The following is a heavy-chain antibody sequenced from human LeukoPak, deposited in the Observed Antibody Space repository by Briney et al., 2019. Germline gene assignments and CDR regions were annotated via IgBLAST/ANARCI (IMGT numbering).Heavy chain of an antibody. CDR2: ISSNGGST. CDR3: ASRSGALGRGAFDI. J-gene: IGHJ3*02. CDR1: GFTFSSYA. Sequence: GGSLRLSCAASGFTFSSYAMHWVRQAPGKGLEYVSAISSNGGSTYYANSVKGRFTISRDNSKNTLYLQMGSLRAEDMAVYYCASRSGALGRGAFDIWGQGTMVTVSS. V-gene: IGHV3-64*01. D-gene: IGHD1-14*01.